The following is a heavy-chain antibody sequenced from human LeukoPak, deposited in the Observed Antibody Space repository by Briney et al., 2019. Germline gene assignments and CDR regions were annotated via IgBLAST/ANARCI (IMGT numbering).Heavy chain of an antibody. D-gene: IGHD6-19*01. Sequence: GGSLRLSCAASGFTFSSYGMHWVRQAPGKGLEWVAVISYDGSNKYYADSVKGRFTISSDNSKNTLYLQMNSLRAEDTAVYYCAKVLAGTFDYWGQGTLVTVSS. CDR3: AKVLAGTFDY. V-gene: IGHV3-30*18. CDR1: GFTFSSYG. CDR2: ISYDGSNK. J-gene: IGHJ4*02.